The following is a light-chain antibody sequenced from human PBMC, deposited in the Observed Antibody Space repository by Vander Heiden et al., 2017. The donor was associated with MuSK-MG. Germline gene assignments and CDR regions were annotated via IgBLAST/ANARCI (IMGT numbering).Light chain of an antibody. V-gene: IGKV1-39*01. CDR1: QSISNY. CDR2: ATS. J-gene: IGKJ2*01. Sequence: DIQMTQSPSSLSASVGDRVTITCRASQSISNYLNWYQQKPGKAPKLLIYATSSLQSGVPSRFSGSGSGTDFTLTISRLQPEDSATYYCQQRDSTPGTFGQGTKMEIK. CDR3: QQRDSTPGT.